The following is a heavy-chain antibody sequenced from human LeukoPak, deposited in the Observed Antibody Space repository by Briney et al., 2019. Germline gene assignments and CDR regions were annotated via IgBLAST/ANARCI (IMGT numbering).Heavy chain of an antibody. V-gene: IGHV4-34*01. CDR1: VGSFSGYY. D-gene: IGHD3-10*01. Sequence: SETLSLTCAVYVGSFSGYYWTWIRQPPGKGLEWIGEINHGRSTNYNPSLKSRVTISLDTSKNQSSLKLNSVTAQDTAVYYCARHRKPAITMIRGVNRGGAIDYWGQGTLVTVSS. CDR3: ARHRKPAITMIRGVNRGGAIDY. J-gene: IGHJ4*02. CDR2: INHGRST.